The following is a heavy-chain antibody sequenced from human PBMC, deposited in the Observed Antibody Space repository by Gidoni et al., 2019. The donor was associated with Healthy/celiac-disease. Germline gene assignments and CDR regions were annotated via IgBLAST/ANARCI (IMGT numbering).Heavy chain of an antibody. CDR2: IYYSGST. D-gene: IGHD1-26*01. Sequence: QVQLQESGPGLVKPSETLSLTCTVSGGSISSYYWSWIRQPPGKGLEWIGYIYYSGSTNYNPSLKSRVTISVDTSKNQFSLKLSSVTAADTAVCYCARDGVGATSFDYWGQGTLVTVSS. J-gene: IGHJ4*02. V-gene: IGHV4-59*01. CDR1: GGSISSYY. CDR3: ARDGVGATSFDY.